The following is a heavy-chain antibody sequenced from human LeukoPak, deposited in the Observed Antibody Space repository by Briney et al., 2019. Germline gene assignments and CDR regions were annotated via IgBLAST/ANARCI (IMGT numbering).Heavy chain of an antibody. CDR2: IIPIFGTA. V-gene: IGHV1-69*05. CDR1: GGTFSSYA. J-gene: IGHJ3*02. D-gene: IGHD6-13*01. CDR3: AREGVIAAAGTGAFDI. Sequence: ASVKVSCKASGGTFSSYAISWVRQAPGQGLEWMGGIIPIFGTANYAQKFQGSVTITTDESTSTAYMELSSLRSEDTAAYYCAREGVIAAAGTGAFDIWGQGTMVTVSS.